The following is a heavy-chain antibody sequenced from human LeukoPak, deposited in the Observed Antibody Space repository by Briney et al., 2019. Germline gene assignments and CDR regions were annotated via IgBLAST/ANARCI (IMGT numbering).Heavy chain of an antibody. D-gene: IGHD3-16*01. Sequence: PGGSLRLSCAASGFXVSSNYMSWVRQTPGKGLEWVSVIYGGGTTYYADSVKGRFTISRDNSKNTLYLQMNNLRVEDTAVYFCARGIPFGGWLDPWGQGTPVTVSS. CDR3: ARGIPFGGWLDP. CDR2: IYGGGTT. J-gene: IGHJ5*02. V-gene: IGHV3-66*01. CDR1: GFXVSSNY.